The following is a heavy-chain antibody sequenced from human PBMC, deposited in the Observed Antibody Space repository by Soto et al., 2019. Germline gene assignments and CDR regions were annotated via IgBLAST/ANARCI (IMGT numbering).Heavy chain of an antibody. Sequence: GPSVKVSCKASGHTFTSYGISWVRQAPGQGLEWMGWISAYNGNTNYAQKLQGRVTMTTDTSTSTAYMELRSLRSDDTAVYYCARDRKVAGSFDYWGQGTLVTVSS. CDR2: ISAYNGNT. CDR1: GHTFTSYG. J-gene: IGHJ4*02. V-gene: IGHV1-18*01. D-gene: IGHD6-19*01. CDR3: ARDRKVAGSFDY.